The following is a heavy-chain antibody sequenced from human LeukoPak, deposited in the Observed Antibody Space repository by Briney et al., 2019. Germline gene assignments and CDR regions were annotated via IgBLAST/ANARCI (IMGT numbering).Heavy chain of an antibody. D-gene: IGHD4-17*01. Sequence: GGSLRLSCAASGFTFDDYAMHWVRQAPGEGLEWVSGISWNSGSIGYGDSVKGRFTISRDNAKNSLYLQMNSLRAEDTALYYCAKAAGLSKGDYEGRANQFDYWGQGTLVTVSS. J-gene: IGHJ4*02. CDR3: AKAAGLSKGDYEGRANQFDY. CDR1: GFTFDDYA. V-gene: IGHV3-9*01. CDR2: ISWNSGSI.